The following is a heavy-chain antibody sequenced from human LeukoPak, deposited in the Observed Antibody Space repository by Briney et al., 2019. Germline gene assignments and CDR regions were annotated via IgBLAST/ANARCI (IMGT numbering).Heavy chain of an antibody. D-gene: IGHD6-13*01. Sequence: PSETLSLTCTVSGGSISSSSYYWGWIRQPPGKGLEWIGSIYYSGSTYYNPSLKSRFTISVDTSKNQFSLKLSSVTAADTAVYYCACPSPGIAAAGTSLYYFYVDVWGKGTTVTVSS. CDR2: IYYSGST. CDR1: GGSISSSSYY. V-gene: IGHV4-39*07. J-gene: IGHJ6*03. CDR3: ACPSPGIAAAGTSLYYFYVDV.